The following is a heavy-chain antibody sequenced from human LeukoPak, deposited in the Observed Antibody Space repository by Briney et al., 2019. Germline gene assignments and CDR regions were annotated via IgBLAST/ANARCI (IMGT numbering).Heavy chain of an antibody. CDR1: GYSISSGYY. V-gene: IGHV4-38-2*02. CDR2: IYHSGST. D-gene: IGHD3-3*01. J-gene: IGHJ5*02. CDR3: ARDVSPRYYDFWSGSAGFDP. Sequence: SETLSLTCTVSGYSISSGYYWGWIRQPPGKGLEWIGSIYHSGSTYYNPSLKSRVTISVDTSKNQFSLKLGSVTAADTAVYYCARDVSPRYYDFWSGSAGFDPWGQGTLVTVSS.